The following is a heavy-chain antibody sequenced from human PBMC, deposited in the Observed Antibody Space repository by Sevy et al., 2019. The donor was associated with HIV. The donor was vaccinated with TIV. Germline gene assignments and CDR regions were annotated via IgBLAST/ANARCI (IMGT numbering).Heavy chain of an antibody. Sequence: SLRLSCAASGFTFDDYAMHWVRQAPGKGLEWVSGISWNSGSIGYADSVKGRFTISRDNAKNSLYLQMNSLRVEDTALYYCAKDTAPHYYDSSGQYYYYYGMDVWGQGTTVTVSS. CDR3: AKDTAPHYYDSSGQYYYYYGMDV. V-gene: IGHV3-9*01. CDR2: ISWNSGSI. CDR1: GFTFDDYA. J-gene: IGHJ6*02. D-gene: IGHD3-22*01.